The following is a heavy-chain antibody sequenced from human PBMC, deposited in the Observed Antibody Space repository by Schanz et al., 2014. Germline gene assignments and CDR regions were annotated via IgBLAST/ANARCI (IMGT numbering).Heavy chain of an antibody. V-gene: IGHV3-33*01. CDR1: GFTFSSYG. Sequence: QVQLLQFGGGVVQPGRSLRLSCAASGFTFSSYGLHWVRQAPGKGLEWVAAMSYDGSIKYYVDAVKGRFTISRDNAKNSMYLHMKSLRGEDTAVYYCARDNYYGSGSCAYWGQGTLVTVAS. CDR2: MSYDGSIK. D-gene: IGHD3-10*01. CDR3: ARDNYYGSGSCAY. J-gene: IGHJ4*02.